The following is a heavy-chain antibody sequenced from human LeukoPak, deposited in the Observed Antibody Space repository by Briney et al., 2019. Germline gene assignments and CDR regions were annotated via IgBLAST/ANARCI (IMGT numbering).Heavy chain of an antibody. CDR3: ASQPYYDILTGYSHFDY. CDR2: IYYSGSI. Sequence: SEALSLTCIVTGGSISSSSYYWGWSRQPPGKGLEWIGSIYYSGSIYYNPSLKSRVTISVDTSTNQFSLKLSSVTAADTAVYYCASQPYYDILTGYSHFDYWGQGTLVTVSS. CDR1: GGSISSSSYY. J-gene: IGHJ4*02. V-gene: IGHV4-39*01. D-gene: IGHD3-9*01.